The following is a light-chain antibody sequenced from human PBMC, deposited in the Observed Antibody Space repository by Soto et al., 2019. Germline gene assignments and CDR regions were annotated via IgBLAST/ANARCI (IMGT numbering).Light chain of an antibody. CDR2: DAY. CDR1: QSFRGL. V-gene: IGKV3-11*01. J-gene: IGKJ5*01. Sequence: EVVLTQSPVTLSLSPVERATLSCRASQSFRGLLDWYQQKPGQAPRLLIYDAYNRATGIPPRFSGSGSGTDFTLTISSLEPEDSAVYYCQQRHMWPITFGQGTRLEIK. CDR3: QQRHMWPIT.